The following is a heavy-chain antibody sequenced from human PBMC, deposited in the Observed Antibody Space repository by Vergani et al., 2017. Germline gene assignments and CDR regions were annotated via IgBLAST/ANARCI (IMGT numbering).Heavy chain of an antibody. D-gene: IGHD1-26*01. Sequence: QVQLVESGGGVVQPGRSLRLSCAASGFTFSSYAMNWVRRAPGKGLEGGAGISYDGSNKYYEDSVKGRFTISRDNSKNTLYLQMNSLRAEDTAVYYCARDLGSGSSXFDPWGQGTLVTVSS. CDR3: ARDLGSGSSXFDP. J-gene: IGHJ5*02. CDR2: ISYDGSNK. CDR1: GFTFSSYA. V-gene: IGHV3-30-3*01.